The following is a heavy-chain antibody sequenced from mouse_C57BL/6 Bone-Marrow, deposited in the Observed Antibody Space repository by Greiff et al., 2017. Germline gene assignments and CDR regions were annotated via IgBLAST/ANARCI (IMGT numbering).Heavy chain of an antibody. D-gene: IGHD2-3*01. CDR3: SSCDGNYFDF. Sequence: VQLKESGAELVRPGASVKLSCTASGFNIKDDYIPWVQQRPEQGLEWIGWIDPEIGDTESASKFQGKATITSDTSSNTAYLQLSSLTSEDTAVYYCSSCDGNYFDFWGQGTPLTVAS. V-gene: IGHV14-4*01. CDR1: GFNIKDDY. CDR2: IDPEIGDT. J-gene: IGHJ2*01.